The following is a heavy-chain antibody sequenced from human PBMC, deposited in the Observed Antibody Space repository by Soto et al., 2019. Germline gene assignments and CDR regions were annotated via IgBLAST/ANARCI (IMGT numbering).Heavy chain of an antibody. CDR3: ASSSSGYDAFDI. D-gene: IGHD6-19*01. CDR1: GYTFTSYD. Sequence: ASVKVSCKASGYTFTSYDINWVRQATGRGLEWMGWMNPNSGNTGYAQKFQGRVTMTRITSISTAYLELSSLRFEDTAVYYCASSSSGYDAFDIWGQGTMVTVS. V-gene: IGHV1-8*01. J-gene: IGHJ3*02. CDR2: MNPNSGNT.